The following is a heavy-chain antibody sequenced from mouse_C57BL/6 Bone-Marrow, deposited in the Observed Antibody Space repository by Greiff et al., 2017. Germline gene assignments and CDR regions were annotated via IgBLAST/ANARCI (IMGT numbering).Heavy chain of an antibody. CDR2: IDPSDSYT. Sequence: VQLQQPGAELVMPGASVKLSCKASGYTFTSYWMHWVKQRPGQGLEWIGEIDPSDSYTNYNQKFKGKSTLTVDKSSSTAYMQLSSLTSEDSAVYYGARRGPTVVPYYYAMDYWGKGTAVTVSS. D-gene: IGHD1-1*01. CDR1: GYTFTSYW. J-gene: IGHJ4*01. CDR3: ARRGPTVVPYYYAMDY. V-gene: IGHV1-69*01.